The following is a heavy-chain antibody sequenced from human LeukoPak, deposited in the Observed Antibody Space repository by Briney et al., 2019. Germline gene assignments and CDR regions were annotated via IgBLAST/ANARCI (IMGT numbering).Heavy chain of an antibody. V-gene: IGHV4-59*01. J-gene: IGHJ4*02. CDR3: ARGDSSALPIDF. D-gene: IGHD3-22*01. CDR1: GASISSYY. CDR2: IYYSGST. Sequence: SETLSLTCTVSGASISSYYWSWIRQPPGKGLEWIGYIYYSGSTNYNPSLESRVTISVDTSKNQFSLKLSSETAADTAVYYRARGDSSALPIDFWGQGTLVTVSS.